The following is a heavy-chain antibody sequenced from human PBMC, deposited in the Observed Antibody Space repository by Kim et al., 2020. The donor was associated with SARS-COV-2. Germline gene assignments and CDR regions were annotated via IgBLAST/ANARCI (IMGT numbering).Heavy chain of an antibody. Sequence: GGSLRLSCAASGFTFSSYSMNWVRQAPGKGLEWVSSISSSSSYIYYADSVKGRFTISRDNAKNSLYLQMNSLRAEDTAVYYCARDPSGSYSYYYYGMDVWGQGTTVTVSS. CDR3: ARDPSGSYSYYYYGMDV. J-gene: IGHJ6*02. D-gene: IGHD3-10*01. CDR1: GFTFSSYS. V-gene: IGHV3-21*01. CDR2: ISSSSSYI.